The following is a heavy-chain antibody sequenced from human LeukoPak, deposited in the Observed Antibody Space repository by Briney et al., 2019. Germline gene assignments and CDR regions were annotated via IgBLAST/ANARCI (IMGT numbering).Heavy chain of an antibody. V-gene: IGHV5-51*01. CDR1: GYSFTSYW. J-gene: IGHJ6*02. CDR3: ARQSYYGSGSPWYYYGMDV. D-gene: IGHD3-10*01. Sequence: GESLKISCKGSGYSFTSYWIGWVRQMPGKGLEWMGIIYPGDSDTRYSPSFQGQVTISDDKSISTAYLQWSSLKASDTAMYYCARQSYYGSGSPWYYYGMDVWGQGTTVTVSS. CDR2: IYPGDSDT.